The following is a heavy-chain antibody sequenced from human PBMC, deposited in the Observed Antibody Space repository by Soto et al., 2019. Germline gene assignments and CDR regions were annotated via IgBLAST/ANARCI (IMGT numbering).Heavy chain of an antibody. CDR1: GGTFSSYA. CDR3: VRVVAIPGYPDN. V-gene: IGHV1-69*12. CDR2: IVPIVDTS. J-gene: IGHJ4*02. D-gene: IGHD5-12*01. Sequence: QVQLVQSGAEVRQPASSVKVSCKTSGGTFSSYAISWVRQAPGQGLEWMGGIVPIVDTSTYAQKFQCRVTITADESTSTADMELSSLRSDDTAIYYCVRVVAIPGYPDNWGQGTLVTVSS.